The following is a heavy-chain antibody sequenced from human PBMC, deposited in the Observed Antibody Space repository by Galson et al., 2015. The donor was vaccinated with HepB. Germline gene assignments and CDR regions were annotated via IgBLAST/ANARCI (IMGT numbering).Heavy chain of an antibody. D-gene: IGHD3-16*01. J-gene: IGHJ4*02. CDR1: GFTFSTYG. V-gene: IGHV3-30*18. CDR3: AKDLGARDASAASYFDS. CDR2: IIYDGSKK. Sequence: SLRLSCAASGFTFSTYGMHWVRQAPGKGLEWVAVIIYDGSKKYYADSVKGRFTISRDNSKNTLYLQMNSLRIEDTAVYYCAKDLGARDASAASYFDSSGQGTRVTVSS.